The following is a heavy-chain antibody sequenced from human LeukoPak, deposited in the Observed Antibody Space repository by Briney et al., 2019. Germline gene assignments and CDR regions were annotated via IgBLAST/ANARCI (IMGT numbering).Heavy chain of an antibody. Sequence: SETLSLTCAVYGGSFSGYYWSWIRQPPGKGLEWIGEINHSGSTNYNPSLKSRVTISVDTSKNQFSLKLSSVTAADTAVYYCAKDSVAMTIDYWGPGTLVTVSS. CDR2: INHSGST. D-gene: IGHD5-12*01. V-gene: IGHV4-34*01. CDR3: AKDSVAMTIDY. J-gene: IGHJ4*02. CDR1: GGSFSGYY.